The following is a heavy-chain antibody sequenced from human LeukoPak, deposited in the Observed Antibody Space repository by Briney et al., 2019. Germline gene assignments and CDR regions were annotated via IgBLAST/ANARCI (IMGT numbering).Heavy chain of an antibody. Sequence: SETLSLTCTVSGGSISSGSYYWSWIRQPAGKGLEWIGRIYTSGSTNYNPSLKSRVTISVDTSKNQFFLKLSSVTAADTAVYYCARGAIIQLWLFDSWGQGTLVTVSS. V-gene: IGHV4-61*02. CDR3: ARGAIIQLWLFDS. D-gene: IGHD5-18*01. J-gene: IGHJ4*02. CDR2: IYTSGST. CDR1: GGSISSGSYY.